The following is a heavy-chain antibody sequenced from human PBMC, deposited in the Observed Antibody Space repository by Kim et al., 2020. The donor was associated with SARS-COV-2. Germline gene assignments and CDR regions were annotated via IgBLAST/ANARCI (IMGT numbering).Heavy chain of an antibody. CDR3: ARDDYCTNGVCYTELRFDP. CDR2: ISAYNGNK. CDR1: GYTFTSYG. Sequence: ASVKVSCKASGYTFTSYGISWVRQAPGQGLEWMGWISAYNGNKNYAQKLQGRVTMTTDTSTSTAYMELRSLRSDDTAVYYCARDDYCTNGVCYTELRFDPWGQGTLVTVSS. V-gene: IGHV1-18*04. J-gene: IGHJ5*02. D-gene: IGHD2-8*01.